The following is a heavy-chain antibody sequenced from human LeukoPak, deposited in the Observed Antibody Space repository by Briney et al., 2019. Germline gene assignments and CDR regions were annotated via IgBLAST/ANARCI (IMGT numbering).Heavy chain of an antibody. D-gene: IGHD2-2*01. Sequence: SAKVSCKASGGIFSSYAISWVRQAPGHGLEWMGRIIPILGIANYAQKFQGRVTITADKSTSTAYMELSSLRSEDTAVYYCAREGPLDIVVVPAALDYWGQGTLVTVSS. CDR3: AREGPLDIVVVPAALDY. CDR2: IIPILGIA. J-gene: IGHJ4*02. CDR1: GGIFSSYA. V-gene: IGHV1-69*04.